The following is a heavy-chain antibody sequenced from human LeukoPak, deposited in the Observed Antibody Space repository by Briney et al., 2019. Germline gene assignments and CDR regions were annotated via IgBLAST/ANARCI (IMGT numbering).Heavy chain of an antibody. D-gene: IGHD3-10*01. J-gene: IGHJ4*02. Sequence: ASVKVSCKASGYTFTSYDINWVRQATGQGLERMGWMNPNSGNTGYAQKFQGRVTMTRNTSISTAYMELSSLRSEDTAVYYCARGPPVSGPRSPFDYWGQGTLVTVSS. CDR2: MNPNSGNT. V-gene: IGHV1-8*01. CDR3: ARGPPVSGPRSPFDY. CDR1: GYTFTSYD.